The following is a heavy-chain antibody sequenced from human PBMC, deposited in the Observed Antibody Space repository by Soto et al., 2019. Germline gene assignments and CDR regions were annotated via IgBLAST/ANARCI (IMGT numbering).Heavy chain of an antibody. CDR3: ARDQGYSHY. Sequence: TGGSLRLSCAASGITFSSYWMHWVRQAPGKGLVWVSRINSDGSSTNYADSVEGRFTISRDNSKNTLYLQMNSLRAEDTAVYYCARDQGYSHYWGQGTLVTVSS. CDR1: GITFSSYW. CDR2: INSDGSST. D-gene: IGHD5-18*01. J-gene: IGHJ4*02. V-gene: IGHV3-74*01.